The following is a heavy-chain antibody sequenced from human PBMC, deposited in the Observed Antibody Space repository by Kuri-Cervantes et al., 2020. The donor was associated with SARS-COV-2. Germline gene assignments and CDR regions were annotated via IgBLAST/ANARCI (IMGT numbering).Heavy chain of an antibody. Sequence: SETLSLTCAVSGGSISSSNWWSWVRQPPGKGLEWIGEIYHSGSTNYNPSLKSRVTISVDKSKNQFSLKLSSVTAADTAVYYWARDWAPGFWSGYEDYWGQGTLVTVSS. D-gene: IGHD3-3*01. J-gene: IGHJ4*02. CDR2: IYHSGST. V-gene: IGHV4-4*02. CDR3: ARDWAPGFWSGYEDY. CDR1: GGSISSSNW.